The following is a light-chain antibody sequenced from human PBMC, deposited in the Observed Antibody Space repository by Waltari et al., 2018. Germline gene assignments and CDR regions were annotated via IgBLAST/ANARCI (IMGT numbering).Light chain of an antibody. V-gene: IGLV3-10*01. CDR3: QVWDSSTGGV. Sequence: SYEVTQPPSVSVSPGQTARITCSGDALPTKYAYWYQKRSGQAPVLVIYEDTKRPSGIPARFSGSSSGTLATLTISRAQAGDEADYYCQVWDSSTGGVFGTGTKVTVL. J-gene: IGLJ1*01. CDR2: EDT. CDR1: ALPTKY.